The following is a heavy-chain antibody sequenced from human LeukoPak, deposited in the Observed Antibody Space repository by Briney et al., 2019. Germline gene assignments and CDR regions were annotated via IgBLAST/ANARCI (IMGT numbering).Heavy chain of an antibody. V-gene: IGHV3-23*01. J-gene: IGHJ6*03. CDR3: AKDSSGWDHIYLDV. D-gene: IGHD6-19*01. Sequence: GGSLRLSCAASEFTFSSYATAWVCQAPGKGLEWVSGISAGGGTTYYADSVKGRFTISTDNSKKTVYLPMDSLRAEDTAIYYCAKDSSGWDHIYLDVWGKGTTVTVSS. CDR2: ISAGGGTT. CDR1: EFTFSSYA.